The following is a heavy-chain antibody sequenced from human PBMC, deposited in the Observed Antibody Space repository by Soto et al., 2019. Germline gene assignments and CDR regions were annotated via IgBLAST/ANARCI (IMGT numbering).Heavy chain of an antibody. Sequence: ASVKVSCKASGYTFTSYGISCVRQAPGQGLEWMGWISAYNGNTNYAQKLQGRVTMTTDTSTSTAYMELRSLRSDDTAVYYCARGVVRGVIIANWFDPWGQGTLVTVSS. V-gene: IGHV1-18*04. CDR1: GYTFTSYG. CDR3: ARGVVRGVIIANWFDP. D-gene: IGHD3-10*01. J-gene: IGHJ5*02. CDR2: ISAYNGNT.